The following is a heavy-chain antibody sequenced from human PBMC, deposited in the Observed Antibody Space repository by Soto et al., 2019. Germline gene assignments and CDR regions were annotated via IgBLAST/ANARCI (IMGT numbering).Heavy chain of an antibody. CDR2: ISSRSYTI. CDR1: GFTFSTYS. V-gene: IGHV3-48*02. D-gene: IGHD6-6*01. J-gene: IGHJ6*02. Sequence: EVKLVESGGDLVQPGGSLRLSCAASGFTFSTYSMNWVRQAPGKGLEWVSYISSRSYTIYYVDSVKGRFTISRDNAKNSLSLQMNSLRDEDTAVYYCARGGSSSDNGMDVWGQGNTVTVSS. CDR3: ARGGSSSDNGMDV.